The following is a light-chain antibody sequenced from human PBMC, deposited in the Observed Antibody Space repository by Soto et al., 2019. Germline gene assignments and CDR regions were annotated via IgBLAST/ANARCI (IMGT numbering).Light chain of an antibody. CDR2: AAS. Sequence: DIQMTQSPSSLSASVGDRVNITCRASQSISSYLNWYQQKPGKAPKLLVYAASRLQSGVPSRFSGTGSGTDFTLTISSLQPEDFATYYCQQSFRTKFTSGHGPKVDIK. CDR3: QQSFRTKFT. CDR1: QSISSY. V-gene: IGKV1-39*01. J-gene: IGKJ3*01.